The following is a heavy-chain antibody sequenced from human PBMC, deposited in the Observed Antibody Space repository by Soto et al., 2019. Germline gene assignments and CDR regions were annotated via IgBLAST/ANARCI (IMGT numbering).Heavy chain of an antibody. V-gene: IGHV3-23*01. J-gene: IGHJ4*02. CDR3: AKDRDGDYGWIDY. D-gene: IGHD4-17*01. CDR1: GFTFSTYA. Sequence: EVQLLESGGGLVQPGGSLRLSCAASGFTFSTYAMIWVRQAPGKGLEWVSVITGSGGSTYYADSVKGRFTISRDTSKNTLFLQMNSLRAEDTAVYYCAKDRDGDYGWIDYWGQGTLVTVSS. CDR2: ITGSGGST.